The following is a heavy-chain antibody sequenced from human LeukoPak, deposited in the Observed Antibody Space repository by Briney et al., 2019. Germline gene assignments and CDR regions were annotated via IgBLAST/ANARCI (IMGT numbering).Heavy chain of an antibody. D-gene: IGHD2-2*01. J-gene: IGHJ6*03. CDR1: GFTFSSYS. CDR2: ISSSRSYK. V-gene: IGHV3-21*01. CDR3: ARVLPAPVDYYYMDV. Sequence: GGTLRLSCAASGFTFSSYSMNWVRQAPGKGLEWVSSISSSRSYKYYADSLKGRFTISRDNAKNSLYLQMNSLTAEDTAVYYCARVLPAPVDYYYMDVWGKGTTVTVSS.